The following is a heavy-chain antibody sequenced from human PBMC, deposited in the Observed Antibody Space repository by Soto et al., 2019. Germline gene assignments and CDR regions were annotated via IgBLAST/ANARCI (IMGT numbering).Heavy chain of an antibody. CDR2: INAGNGNT. J-gene: IGHJ4*02. CDR3: ARGEFLSYDDY. Sequence: QVQLVQSGAEVKKPGASVKVSCKASGYTFTSYAMHWVRQAPGQRLEWMGWINAGNGNTKYSQKFQSRVTITRDTSASTAYMELSSLRSEDTAVYYCARGEFLSYDDYWGQGTLVTVSS. V-gene: IGHV1-3*01. D-gene: IGHD3-16*01. CDR1: GYTFTSYA.